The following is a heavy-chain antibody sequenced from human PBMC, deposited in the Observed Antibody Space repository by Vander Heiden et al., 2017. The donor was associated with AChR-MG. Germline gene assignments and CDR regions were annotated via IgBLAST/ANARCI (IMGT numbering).Heavy chain of an antibody. Sequence: QVQLVESGGGVVQPGRSLRLSCAASGFSFRSHGMHWVRQAPGKGLEWLAVTSSDETYKYYADSVKGRLTISRDNSENTLYLQMNTLRAEDTAVYYCAKASNYYGSELDYWGQGTLVTVSS. V-gene: IGHV3-30*18. J-gene: IGHJ4*02. CDR3: AKASNYYGSELDY. CDR1: GFSFRSHG. D-gene: IGHD3-10*01. CDR2: TSSDETYK.